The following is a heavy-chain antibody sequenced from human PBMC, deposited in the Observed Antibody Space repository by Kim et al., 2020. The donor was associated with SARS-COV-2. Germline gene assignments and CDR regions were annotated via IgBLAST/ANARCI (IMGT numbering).Heavy chain of an antibody. D-gene: IGHD3-22*01. V-gene: IGHV5-51*01. Sequence: GESLKISCKGSGYSFTSYWIGWVRQMPGKGLEWMGIIYPGDSDTRYSPSFQGQVTISADKSISTAYLQWSSLKASDTAMYYCARGKDKTSYDSSGYSPYYFDYWGQGTLVNVPS. CDR3: ARGKDKTSYDSSGYSPYYFDY. CDR2: IYPGDSDT. J-gene: IGHJ4*02. CDR1: GYSFTSYW.